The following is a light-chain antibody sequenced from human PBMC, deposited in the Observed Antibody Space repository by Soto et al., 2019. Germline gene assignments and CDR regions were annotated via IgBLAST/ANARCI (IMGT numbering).Light chain of an antibody. V-gene: IGKV3-15*01. Sequence: EIVMTQSPATLSVSPGERATLSCRASQSVSNNLAWYQQKPGQSPRLLIYDASTRATGIPARFSGSGSGTESTLPIGSRQYEDFAVCYCQHYNNWPPWTFGQGTKVEIK. CDR2: DAS. J-gene: IGKJ1*01. CDR1: QSVSNN. CDR3: QHYNNWPPWT.